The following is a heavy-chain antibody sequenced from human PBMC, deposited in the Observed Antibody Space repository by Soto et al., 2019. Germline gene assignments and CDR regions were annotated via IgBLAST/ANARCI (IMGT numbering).Heavy chain of an antibody. Sequence: GASVKVSCKASGYTFTSYYMHWVRQAPGQGLEWMGIINPSGGSTSYAQKFQGRVTMTRDTSTSTVYMELSSLRSEDTAVYYCARVTYYYDSSGYPDLLDYWGQGTLVTVSS. CDR3: ARVTYYYDSSGYPDLLDY. J-gene: IGHJ4*02. CDR2: INPSGGST. V-gene: IGHV1-46*01. D-gene: IGHD3-22*01. CDR1: GYTFTSYY.